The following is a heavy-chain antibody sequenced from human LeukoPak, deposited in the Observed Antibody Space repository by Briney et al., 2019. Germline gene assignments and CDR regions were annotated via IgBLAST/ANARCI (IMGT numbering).Heavy chain of an antibody. CDR1: GGSISTSNNY. CDR2: IYYSGST. V-gene: IGHV4-39*07. CDR3: AKDSQGTMVRGPFDY. D-gene: IGHD3-10*01. Sequence: SETLSLTCTVSGGSISTSNNYWGWIRQPPGKGLEWIGSIYYSGSTYYNPSLKSRVTILVDTSKNQFSLKLSSVTAADTAVYHCAKDSQGTMVRGPFDYWGQGTLVTVSS. J-gene: IGHJ4*02.